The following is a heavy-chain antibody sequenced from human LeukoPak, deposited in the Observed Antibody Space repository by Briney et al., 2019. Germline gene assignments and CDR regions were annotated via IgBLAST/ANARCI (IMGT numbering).Heavy chain of an antibody. CDR1: GGSISSSSYY. Sequence: SETLSLTCTVSGGSISSSSYYWGWIRQPPGKGLEWIGSIYYSGSTYYNPSLKSRVTISVDTSKNQFSLKLSSVTAADTAVYYCARDDSSGYYIPTLQYFQHWGQGTLVTVSS. D-gene: IGHD3-22*01. CDR3: ARDDSSGYYIPTLQYFQH. V-gene: IGHV4-39*07. CDR2: IYYSGST. J-gene: IGHJ1*01.